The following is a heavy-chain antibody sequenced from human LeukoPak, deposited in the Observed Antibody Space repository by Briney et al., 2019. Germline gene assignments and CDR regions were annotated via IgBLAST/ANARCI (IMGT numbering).Heavy chain of an antibody. V-gene: IGHV2-5*01. CDR2: IYWNDDK. CDR3: AHRGSRYDFDY. J-gene: IGHJ4*02. D-gene: IGHD3-10*01. CDR1: GFSLSTSGVG. Sequence: SGPTLVQPTQTLTLTCSFSGFSLSTSGVGVGWIRQPPGKALEWLALIYWNDDKRYSPFPKNRLTITKDTSKNQVVLTMTNMDPVDTATYYCAHRGSRYDFDYWGQGTLVTVSS.